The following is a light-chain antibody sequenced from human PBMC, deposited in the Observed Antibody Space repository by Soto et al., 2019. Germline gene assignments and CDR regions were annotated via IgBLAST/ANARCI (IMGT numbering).Light chain of an antibody. Sequence: QSALTQPASVSGSPGQSITISCTGTSSDVGSYNNLVSWYQQHPGKAPKAMIYEVNKRPSGVSNRFSGSKSGNTASLTISGLQAEDKADYYCCSYTYGNTFFGSGPKVTV. CDR2: EVN. J-gene: IGLJ6*01. V-gene: IGLV2-23*02. CDR3: CSYTYGNTF. CDR1: SSDVGSYNNL.